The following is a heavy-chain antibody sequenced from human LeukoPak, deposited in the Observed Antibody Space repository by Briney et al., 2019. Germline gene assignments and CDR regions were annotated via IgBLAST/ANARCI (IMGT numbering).Heavy chain of an antibody. Sequence: ASVKVSCKASGYTFTSYGISWVRQAPGQGLEWMGWISAYNGNTNYAQKSQGRVTMTTDTSTSTAYLELRSLRCDDTAMYYCARGILDYYDSSGLFEYWGQGTLVTVSS. CDR1: GYTFTSYG. D-gene: IGHD3-22*01. J-gene: IGHJ4*02. CDR2: ISAYNGNT. V-gene: IGHV1-18*01. CDR3: ARGILDYYDSSGLFEY.